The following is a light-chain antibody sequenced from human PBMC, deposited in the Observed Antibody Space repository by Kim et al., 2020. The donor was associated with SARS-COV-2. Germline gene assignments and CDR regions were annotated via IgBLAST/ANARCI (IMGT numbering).Light chain of an antibody. J-gene: IGKJ1*01. V-gene: IGKV3-20*01. CDR2: GAS. CDR3: QQYSSSPAT. Sequence: SPGDRTALSCRASQSVGSNYLAWYQQRPGQAPRLLIYGASSRATGIPDRFSGSGSGTDFTLTITRLGPEDFAVYYCQQYSSSPATFGQGTKVGIK. CDR1: QSVGSNY.